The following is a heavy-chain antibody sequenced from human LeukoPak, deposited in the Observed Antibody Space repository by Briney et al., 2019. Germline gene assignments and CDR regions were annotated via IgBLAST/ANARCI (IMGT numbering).Heavy chain of an antibody. CDR1: GGTFSSYA. CDR2: IIPILGIA. V-gene: IGHV1-69*04. CDR3: ARDQEYYDFWSGQSGSYYYGMDV. D-gene: IGHD3-3*01. J-gene: IGHJ6*02. Sequence: SVKVSCKASGGTFSSYAISWVRRAPGQGLEWMGRIIPILGIANYAQKFQGRVTITADKSTSTAYMELSSLRSEDTAVYYCARDQEYYDFWSGQSGSYYYGMDVWGQGTTVTVSS.